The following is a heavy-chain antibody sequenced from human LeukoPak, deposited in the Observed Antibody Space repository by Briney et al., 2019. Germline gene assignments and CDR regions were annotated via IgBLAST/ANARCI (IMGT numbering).Heavy chain of an antibody. Sequence: ASVKVSCKASGYTFTSYDINWVRQATGQGLEWMGWMNPNSGNTGHAQKFQGRVTITRDTSASTAYMELSSLRSEDTAVYYCAREGDSSGWPLFDYWGQGTLVTVSS. J-gene: IGHJ4*02. CDR1: GYTFTSYD. CDR3: AREGDSSGWPLFDY. CDR2: MNPNSGNT. V-gene: IGHV1-8*01. D-gene: IGHD6-19*01.